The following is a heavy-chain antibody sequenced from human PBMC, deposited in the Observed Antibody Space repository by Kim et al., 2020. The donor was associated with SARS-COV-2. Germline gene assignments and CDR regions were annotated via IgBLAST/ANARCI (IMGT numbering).Heavy chain of an antibody. CDR1: GYTFTSYG. V-gene: IGHV1-18*04. CDR3: ARSIRGGYCSGGSCYHGDY. J-gene: IGHJ4*02. Sequence: ASVKVSCKASGYTFTSYGISWVRQAPGQGLEWMGWISAYNGNTNYAQKLQGRVTMTTDTSTSTAYMELRSLRSDDTAVYYCARSIRGGYCSGGSCYHGDYWGQGTLVTVSS. D-gene: IGHD2-15*01. CDR2: ISAYNGNT.